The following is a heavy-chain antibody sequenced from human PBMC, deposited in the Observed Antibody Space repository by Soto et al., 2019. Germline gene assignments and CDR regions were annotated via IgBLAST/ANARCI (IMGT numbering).Heavy chain of an antibody. J-gene: IGHJ4*02. CDR3: PRTSTSRTRFDY. CDR1: GGSISTSNW. CDR2: VYHSGST. D-gene: IGHD1-1*01. V-gene: IGHV4-4*02. Sequence: QVQLQESGPGLVKPSGTLSLTCAVSGGSISTSNWWSWVRQPPGKGLEWIGEVYHSGSTNYNPSFKSLVAMSVDKSTNQFSLKSNSVTAADTALYYCPRTSTSRTRFDYWGQGSLVTVSS.